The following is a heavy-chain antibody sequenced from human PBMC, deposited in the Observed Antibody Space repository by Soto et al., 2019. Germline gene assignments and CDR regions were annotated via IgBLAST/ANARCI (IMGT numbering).Heavy chain of an antibody. CDR1: GFTFSNYA. Sequence: GGSLRLSCAASGFTFSNYAMNWVRQAPGKGLEWVSGISGGSGDSTFYADSVKGRFTISRDNSKNTLHLQMNSLRTEDTAVYYCAKNQPSWATRAAFDYWGQGTLVTVSS. D-gene: IGHD2-2*01. CDR3: AKNQPSWATRAAFDY. CDR2: ISGGSGDST. J-gene: IGHJ4*02. V-gene: IGHV3-23*01.